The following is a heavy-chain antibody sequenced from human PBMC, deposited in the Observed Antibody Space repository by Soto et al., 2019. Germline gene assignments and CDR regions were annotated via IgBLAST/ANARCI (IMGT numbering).Heavy chain of an antibody. V-gene: IGHV4-39*01. Sequence: HLQLQESGPGLVKPSETLSLTCTVSGGSISSSSYYWGWIRQPPGKGLEWIGSIYYSGSTYYNPSLQSRVTISVDTSKTQFYLKLSSVTAADTAVYYCARLYKAMVYWYFDLLGRGTLVTVSS. CDR1: GGSISSSSYY. D-gene: IGHD5-18*01. CDR2: IYYSGST. CDR3: ARLYKAMVYWYFDL. J-gene: IGHJ2*01.